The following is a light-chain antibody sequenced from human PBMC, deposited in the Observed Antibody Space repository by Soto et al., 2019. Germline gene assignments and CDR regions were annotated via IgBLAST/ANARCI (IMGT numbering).Light chain of an antibody. CDR1: QSVTSN. V-gene: IGKV3-15*01. CDR2: DAS. CDR3: QQYNNWPPWT. J-gene: IGKJ1*01. Sequence: EIVLTQSPGTLSLSPGERATLSCRASQSVTSNFAWYQQKPGQAPRLLIYDASTRATGIPARFSGSGSGTEFTLTISSLQSEDFAVYYCQQYNNWPPWTFGRGTKVDI.